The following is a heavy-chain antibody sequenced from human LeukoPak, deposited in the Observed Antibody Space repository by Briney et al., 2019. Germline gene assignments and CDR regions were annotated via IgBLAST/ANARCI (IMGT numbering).Heavy chain of an antibody. CDR1: GGSISSYY. CDR3: ARVSYGDYDLAFDI. CDR2: IYPSGST. J-gene: IGHJ3*02. V-gene: IGHV4-4*07. D-gene: IGHD4-17*01. Sequence: SETLSLTCTMSGGSISSYYWSWIRQPAGKGLEWIGRIYPSGSTIYNPSLKSRVTMSIDTSKNQFSLKLNSVTAADTAVYYCARVSYGDYDLAFDIWGQGTMVTVSS.